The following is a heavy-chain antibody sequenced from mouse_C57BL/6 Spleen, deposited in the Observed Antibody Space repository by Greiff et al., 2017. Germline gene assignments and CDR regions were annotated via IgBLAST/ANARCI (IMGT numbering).Heavy chain of an antibody. Sequence: VQLQQSGAELVRPGASVTLSCKASGYTFTDYEMHWVKQTPVHGLEWIGALDPETGGPAYNQKFKGKAILTADKASITDDMELRSLTSEDSAVYYCTRWTWISMDYWGQGTSVTVSS. CDR2: LDPETGGP. CDR3: TRWTWISMDY. J-gene: IGHJ4*01. V-gene: IGHV1-15*01. CDR1: GYTFTDYE.